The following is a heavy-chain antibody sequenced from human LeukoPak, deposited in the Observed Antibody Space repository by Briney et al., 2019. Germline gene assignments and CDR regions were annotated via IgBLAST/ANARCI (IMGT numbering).Heavy chain of an antibody. J-gene: IGHJ6*02. V-gene: IGHV1-69*01. Sequence: SVRVSCKASGGTFSSYGISWVRQAPGQGLEWMGGIIPIFGTANYAQKFQGRVTITADESTSTAYMELSSLRSEDTAVYYCARLDEYSSSSRYYGMVVWGQGTTVTVSS. D-gene: IGHD6-6*01. CDR3: ARLDEYSSSSRYYGMVV. CDR2: IIPIFGTA. CDR1: GGTFSSYG.